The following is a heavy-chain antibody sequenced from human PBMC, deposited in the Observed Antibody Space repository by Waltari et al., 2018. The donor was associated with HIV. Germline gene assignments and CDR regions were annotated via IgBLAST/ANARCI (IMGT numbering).Heavy chain of an antibody. V-gene: IGHV4-59*01. D-gene: IGHD2-21*02. CDR1: GGSISSSY. J-gene: IGHJ4*02. CDR2: IYYSGST. Sequence: QVQLQESGPGLVKPSETLSLTCTVSGGSISSSYWSWIRQPPGKGLEWIGYIYYSGSTNYNPSLKSRVTISVDTSKNQFSLKLSSVTAADTAVYYCARSPYCGGDCYYFDYWGQGTLVTVSS. CDR3: ARSPYCGGDCYYFDY.